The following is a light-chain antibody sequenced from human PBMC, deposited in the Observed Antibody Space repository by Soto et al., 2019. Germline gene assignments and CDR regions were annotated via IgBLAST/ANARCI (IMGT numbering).Light chain of an antibody. CDR2: GAS. J-gene: IGKJ2*01. V-gene: IGKV3-15*01. CDR1: QSVSSK. CDR3: QQYNNWPQT. Sequence: EIVMTQSPVTLSVSPGERATLSCRASQSVSSKLAWYQQKPGQAPRLLIYGASTRATGIPARFSGSGSGTEFTLCISSLQSEDCAVYYWQQYNNWPQTFGQGTKLEIK.